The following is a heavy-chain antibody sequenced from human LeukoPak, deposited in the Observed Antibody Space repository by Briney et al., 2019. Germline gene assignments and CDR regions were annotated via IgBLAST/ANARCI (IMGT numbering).Heavy chain of an antibody. V-gene: IGHV4-34*01. D-gene: IGHD3-10*01. CDR3: ARGATMVRGVTVYFDY. CDR1: GGSFSGYY. CDR2: INHSGST. Sequence: SETLSLTCAVYGGSFSGYYRSWIRQPPGKGLEWIGEINHSGSTNYNPSLKSRVTISVDTSKNQFSLKLSSVTAADTAVYYCARGATMVRGVTVYFDYWGQGTLVTVSS. J-gene: IGHJ4*02.